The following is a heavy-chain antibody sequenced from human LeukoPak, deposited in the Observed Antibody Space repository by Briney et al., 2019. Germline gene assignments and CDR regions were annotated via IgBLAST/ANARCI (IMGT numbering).Heavy chain of an antibody. J-gene: IGHJ3*02. CDR3: LVILTEPTSPSPDGLDI. V-gene: IGHV3-74*01. Sequence: GGSLRLSCAASGFTFSRDWIHWVRQVPGKGLVWVSRIDSDDGSTSYADSVKGRFTISRDNAKKTLHLQMNSLRVEDTAVYYCLVILTEPTSPSPDGLDIWGQGTMVTVSS. CDR1: GFTFSRDW. CDR2: IDSDDGST. D-gene: IGHD2-15*01.